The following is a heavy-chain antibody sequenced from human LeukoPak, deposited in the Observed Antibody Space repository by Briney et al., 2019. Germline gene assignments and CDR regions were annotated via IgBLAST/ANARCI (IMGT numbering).Heavy chain of an antibody. CDR1: GYSFAIYW. V-gene: IGHV5-51*01. CDR3: ARLMARTGYNFDY. D-gene: IGHD5-18*01. CDR2: IYPGDSET. Sequence: KPGESLKISCKGSGYSFAIYWIGWVRQMPGKGLEWMGIIYPGDSETRYSPSFQGQVTISADKSINTAYLQWSSLKASDTAMYYCARLMARTGYNFDYWGQGTLVTVSS. J-gene: IGHJ4*02.